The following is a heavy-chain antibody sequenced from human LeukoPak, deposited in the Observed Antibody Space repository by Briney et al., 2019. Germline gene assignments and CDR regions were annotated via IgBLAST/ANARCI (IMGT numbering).Heavy chain of an antibody. J-gene: IGHJ4*02. Sequence: GGSLRLSCAASGFTFSTYNMNWVRQAPGKGLECVSYISGSGDNIWYADSVKGRFTISRDNAKNSLYLQMNSLRAEDTAVYYCARVSGYSGYENDYWGQGTLVTVSS. V-gene: IGHV3-48*01. D-gene: IGHD5-12*01. CDR3: ARVSGYSGYENDY. CDR2: ISGSGDNI. CDR1: GFTFSTYN.